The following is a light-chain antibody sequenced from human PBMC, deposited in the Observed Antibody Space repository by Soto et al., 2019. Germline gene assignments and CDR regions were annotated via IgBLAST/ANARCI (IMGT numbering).Light chain of an antibody. J-gene: IGLJ1*01. CDR3: QSYDTNLSGDSV. V-gene: IGLV1-40*01. CDR1: RSNLGAGFD. CDR2: GNN. Sequence: SVLTQSPSVSGAPGQSVSISCTATRSNLGAGFDVHWYQQVPATAPKLLIYGNNNRPSGVPDRFSGSKSGTSASLAITGLQAEDDADYYCQSYDTNLSGDSVVGTGTKLTVL.